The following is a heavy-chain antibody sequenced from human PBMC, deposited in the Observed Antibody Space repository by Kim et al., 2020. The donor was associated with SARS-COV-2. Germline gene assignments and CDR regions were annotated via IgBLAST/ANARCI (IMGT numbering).Heavy chain of an antibody. V-gene: IGHV3-30*01. Sequence: RNKTYADSVKGRLTIARDNSKNTLYLQMNSLRAEDTAVYYCARGEGWFDPWGQGTLVTVSS. CDR3: ARGEGWFDP. J-gene: IGHJ5*02. CDR2: RNK.